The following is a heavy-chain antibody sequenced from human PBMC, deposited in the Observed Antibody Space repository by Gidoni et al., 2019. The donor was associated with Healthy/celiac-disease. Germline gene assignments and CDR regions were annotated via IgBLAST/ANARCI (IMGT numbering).Heavy chain of an antibody. Sequence: QVQLVQSGAEVKNTGASVKVSCKASGYTFTSYDIHWVRQATGQGLEWMGWMNPNSGNTGYAQQFQGRVTMTRNTSISTAYMELSSLRSEDTAVYYCARGLGATRDTCYWGQGTLVTVSS. CDR2: MNPNSGNT. CDR1: GYTFTSYD. V-gene: IGHV1-8*01. D-gene: IGHD3-3*01. J-gene: IGHJ4*02. CDR3: ARGLGATRDTCY.